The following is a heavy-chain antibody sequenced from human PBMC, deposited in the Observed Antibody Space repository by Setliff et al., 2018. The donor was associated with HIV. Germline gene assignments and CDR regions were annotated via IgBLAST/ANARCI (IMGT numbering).Heavy chain of an antibody. Sequence: GASVKVSCKASGGTFSSYAISWVRQAPGQGLDWMGGIIPVFGTTNYAQNVQGRVTVTMDTSTSTAYMELRSLKSDDTAVYYCARGKTWLRFLDYWGQGTLVTVSS. D-gene: IGHD5-12*01. CDR2: IIPVFGTT. J-gene: IGHJ4*02. CDR3: ARGKTWLRFLDY. CDR1: GGTFSSYA. V-gene: IGHV1-69*05.